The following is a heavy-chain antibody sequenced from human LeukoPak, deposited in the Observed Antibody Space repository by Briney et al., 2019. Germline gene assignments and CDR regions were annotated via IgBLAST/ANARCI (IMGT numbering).Heavy chain of an antibody. CDR1: GFTFTSSA. J-gene: IGHJ4*02. D-gene: IGHD3-10*01. CDR2: IVVGSGNT. CDR3: ARGFDLGITMVRGVYDY. V-gene: IGHV1-58*02. Sequence: ASVKVSCKASGFTFTSSAMQWVRQARGQRLEWIGWIVVGSGNTNYAQKFQERVTITRDMSTSTAYMELSSLRSEDTAVYYCARGFDLGITMVRGVYDYWGQGTLVTVSS.